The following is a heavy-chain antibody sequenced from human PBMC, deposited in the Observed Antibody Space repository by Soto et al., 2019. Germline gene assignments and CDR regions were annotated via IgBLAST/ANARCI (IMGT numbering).Heavy chain of an antibody. D-gene: IGHD6-6*01. CDR2: ISYDGSNK. CDR3: AKARTPLFDY. V-gene: IGHV3-30*18. CDR1: GFTFSSYG. Sequence: PGGSLRLSCAASGFTFSSYGMHWVRQAPGKGLEWVAVISYDGSNKYYADSVKGRFTISRDNSKNTLYLQMNSLRAEDTAVYYCAKARTPLFDYWGQGTLVTDSS. J-gene: IGHJ4*02.